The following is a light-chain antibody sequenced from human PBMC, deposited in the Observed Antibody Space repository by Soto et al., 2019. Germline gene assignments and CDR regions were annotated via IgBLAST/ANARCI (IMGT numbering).Light chain of an antibody. CDR3: QQYGSSATWT. CDR2: GAS. V-gene: IGKV3-20*01. J-gene: IGKJ1*01. Sequence: EIVLTQSPGTLSLSPGERATLSCRAGQRVSSSYLAWYQQKPGQAPRLLIYGASSRATGIPDRFSGSGSGTDFTLSISRLEPEDFAVYYCQQYGSSATWTFGQVTKVEIK. CDR1: QRVSSSY.